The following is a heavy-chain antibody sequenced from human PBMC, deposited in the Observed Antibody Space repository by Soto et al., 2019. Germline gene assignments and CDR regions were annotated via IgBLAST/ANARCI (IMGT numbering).Heavy chain of an antibody. CDR2: ISSSGSTI. CDR1: GFTFSDYY. CDR3: ARDVGSTRHYGMDV. J-gene: IGHJ6*02. V-gene: IGHV3-11*01. D-gene: IGHD2-2*01. Sequence: PVGSLRLSCAASGFTFSDYYMSWIRQAPGKGLEWVSYISSSGSTIYYADSAKGRFTISRDNAKNSLYLQMNSLRAEDTAVYYCARDVGSTRHYGMDVWGQGTTVTVSS.